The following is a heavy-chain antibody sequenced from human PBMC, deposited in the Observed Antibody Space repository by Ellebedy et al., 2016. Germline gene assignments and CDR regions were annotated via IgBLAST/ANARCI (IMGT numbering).Heavy chain of an antibody. V-gene: IGHV1-8*01. J-gene: IGHJ3*02. D-gene: IGHD3-22*01. Sequence: ASVKVSCXASGYTFTSYDINWVRQATGQGLEWMGWMNPNSGNTGYAQKFQGRVTMTRNTSISTAYMELSRLRSDDTAVYYCARDRQGYYYDSSGYYYDAFDIWGQGTMVTVSS. CDR3: ARDRQGYYYDSSGYYYDAFDI. CDR1: GYTFTSYD. CDR2: MNPNSGNT.